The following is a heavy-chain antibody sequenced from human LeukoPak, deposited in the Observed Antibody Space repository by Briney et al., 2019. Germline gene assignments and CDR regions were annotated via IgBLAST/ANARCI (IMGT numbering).Heavy chain of an antibody. V-gene: IGHV3-30*02. J-gene: IGHJ4*02. CDR3: AKVGYSYGHS. CDR2: IRYDGSNK. Sequence: GGSLRLSCAASGFTFSSYASPWSRRAPAKGLGWVAFIRYDGSNKYYADSVKGRFTISRDNSKNTLYLQMNSLRAEDTAVYYCAKVGYSYGHSWGQGTLVTVSS. CDR1: GFTFSSYA. D-gene: IGHD5-18*01.